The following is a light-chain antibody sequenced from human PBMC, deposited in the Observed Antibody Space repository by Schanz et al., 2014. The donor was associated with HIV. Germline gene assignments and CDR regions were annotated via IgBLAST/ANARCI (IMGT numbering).Light chain of an antibody. Sequence: DIQMTQSPSFLSASVGDRVNVTCRASQGINNFLAWYQQKPGKAPKLLIYAASTLQSGVPSRFSGSGSGTDFTLTISSLQPEDFATYYCQQSYSTPRTFGQGTKVEIK. J-gene: IGKJ1*01. CDR3: QQSYSTPRT. CDR2: AAS. V-gene: IGKV1-39*01. CDR1: QGINNF.